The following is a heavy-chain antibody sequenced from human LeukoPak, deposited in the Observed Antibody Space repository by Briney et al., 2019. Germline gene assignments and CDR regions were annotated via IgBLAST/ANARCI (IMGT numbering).Heavy chain of an antibody. CDR3: ARRGDYADY. CDR2: IHSDGTTT. D-gene: IGHD4-17*01. Sequence: GGSLRLSCAASGFTFSSYWMHWVRQAPGKGLVWVSRIHSDGTTTNYADSVKGRFTISRDNAKNTLYLQMKSLRAEDTAVYYCARRGDYADYCGQGTLVTVSS. CDR1: GFTFSSYW. J-gene: IGHJ4*02. V-gene: IGHV3-74*01.